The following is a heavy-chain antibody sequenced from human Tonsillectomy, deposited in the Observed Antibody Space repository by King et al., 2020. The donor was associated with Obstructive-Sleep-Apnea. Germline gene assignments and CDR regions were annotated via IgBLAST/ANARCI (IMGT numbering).Heavy chain of an antibody. V-gene: IGHV3-9*01. J-gene: IGHJ3*02. CDR2: ISWNSGRI. CDR1: GFTFDDYA. D-gene: IGHD4-17*01. CDR3: AKGDPYGDYVAFDI. Sequence: VQLVESGGGLVQPGRSLRLSCAASGFTFDDYAMHWVRQAPGKDLEWVSGISWNSGRIVYADSVKGRFTISRDNAKNSLYLQMNSLRAEDTALYYCAKGDPYGDYVAFDIWGQGTMVTVSS.